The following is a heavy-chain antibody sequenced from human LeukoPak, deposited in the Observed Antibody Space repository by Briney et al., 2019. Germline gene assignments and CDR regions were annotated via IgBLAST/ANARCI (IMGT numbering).Heavy chain of an antibody. CDR3: ATRSRGYSYGGFDY. Sequence: PGGSLRLSCAASGFTFSSHSLNWVRQAPGKRLEWVSSISSSSSYIYYADSVKGRFTISRDNAKNSLFLQMNSLRAEDTALYYCATRSRGYSYGGFDYWGQGTLVTVSS. V-gene: IGHV3-21*04. CDR1: GFTFSSHS. D-gene: IGHD5-18*01. CDR2: ISSSSSYI. J-gene: IGHJ4*02.